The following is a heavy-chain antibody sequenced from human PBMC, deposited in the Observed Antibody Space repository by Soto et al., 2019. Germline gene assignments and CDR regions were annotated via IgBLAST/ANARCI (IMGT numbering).Heavy chain of an antibody. Sequence: QVQLHQWGAGLLNPSETLSLTCAVSGGAFIDYSWSWIRQFPGSGLEWIGEITHSGSTNYNPSLKSRIAMSVDTSKRQFSLKMSSVTAADTAVYYCARDGIHLRYGMEVWGPGTTVTVAS. CDR2: ITHSGST. V-gene: IGHV4-34*01. D-gene: IGHD5-18*01. CDR3: ARDGIHLRYGMEV. CDR1: GGAFIDYS. J-gene: IGHJ6*02.